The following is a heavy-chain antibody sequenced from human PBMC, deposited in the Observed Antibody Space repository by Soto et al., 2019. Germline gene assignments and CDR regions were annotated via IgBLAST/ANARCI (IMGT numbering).Heavy chain of an antibody. Sequence: ASVKVSCKASGYTFTGYYVHWVRQAPGQGLEWMGWINPNSGGTIYPQKFQGRITMTRDTSISTAYMELRSLRFDDTAVYYCASTGNYGSGTSFRVDYWGQGTLVTVSS. CDR2: INPNSGGT. CDR1: GYTFTGYY. D-gene: IGHD3-10*01. J-gene: IGHJ4*02. CDR3: ASTGNYGSGTSFRVDY. V-gene: IGHV1-2*02.